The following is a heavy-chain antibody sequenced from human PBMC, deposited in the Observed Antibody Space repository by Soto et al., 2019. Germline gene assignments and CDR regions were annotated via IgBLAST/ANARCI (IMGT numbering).Heavy chain of an antibody. CDR2: ISYDGINQ. Sequence: PGGSLRLSCAASGFTFNIYCMHWVRQAPYKGLEWVALISYDGINQYYADSVKGRFTISRDNSKNTLFLQMNSLRADDTAVYYCAKDQASGQGSFDSWGQGTLVTVSS. CDR1: GFTFNIYC. V-gene: IGHV3-30*18. J-gene: IGHJ4*02. CDR3: AKDQASGQGSFDS.